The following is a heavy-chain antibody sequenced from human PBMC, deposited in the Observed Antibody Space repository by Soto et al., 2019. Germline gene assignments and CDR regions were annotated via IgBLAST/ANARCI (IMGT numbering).Heavy chain of an antibody. CDR2: ISYDGSNR. J-gene: IGHJ6*03. Sequence: VQLVESGGGVVQPGRSLRLSCAASGFTFSSYGMHWVRQTPGKGLEWVAVISYDGSNRDYVDSVKGRFTISRDKSKNPPDQQMYRLSAEDAAVYDWAKDPRKRYESRGSHYVMDV. CDR3: AKDPRKRYESRGSHYVMDV. D-gene: IGHD3-22*01. CDR1: GFTFSSYG. V-gene: IGHV3-30*18.